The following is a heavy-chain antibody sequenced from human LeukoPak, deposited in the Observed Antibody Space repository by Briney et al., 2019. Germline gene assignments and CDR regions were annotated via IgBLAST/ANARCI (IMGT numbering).Heavy chain of an antibody. D-gene: IGHD3-22*01. V-gene: IGHV3-9*01. CDR1: GFTFDDCA. J-gene: IGHJ4*02. CDR2: ISWNSGSI. Sequence: GGSLRLSCAASGFTFDDCAMHWVRQAPGKGLEWVSGISWNSGSIGYADSVKGRFTISRDNSKNTLYLQMNSLRAEDTAVYYCARGYGYYDSSGYQYTAPFDYWGQGTLVTVSS. CDR3: ARGYGYYDSSGYQYTAPFDY.